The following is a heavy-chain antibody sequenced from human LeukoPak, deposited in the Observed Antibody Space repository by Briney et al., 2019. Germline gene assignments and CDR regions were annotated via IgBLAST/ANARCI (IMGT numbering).Heavy chain of an antibody. CDR2: ISGSGGST. V-gene: IGHV3-23*01. CDR3: AKSNDYGDYGGGDY. J-gene: IGHJ4*02. CDR1: GFTFSSYA. D-gene: IGHD4-17*01. Sequence: PGGSLRLSCSASGFTFSSYAMSWVRQAPGKGLEWVSAISGSGGSTYYADSVKGRFTISSDNSKNTLYLQLNSLSAEDTAVYYCAKSNDYGDYGGGDYWGQGTLVTVSS.